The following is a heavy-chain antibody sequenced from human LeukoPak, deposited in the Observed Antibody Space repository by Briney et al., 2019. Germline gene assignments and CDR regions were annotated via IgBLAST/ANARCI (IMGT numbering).Heavy chain of an antibody. D-gene: IGHD3-3*01. CDR2: IYHSGST. V-gene: IGHV4-30-2*01. Sequence: SQTLSLTCAISGGSISSGGYSWSWIRQPPGKGLEWIGYIYHSGSTYYNPSLKSRVTISVDTSKNQFSLKLSSVTAADTAVYYCARAGPSRFLEWLGDAFDIWGQGTMVTVSS. CDR1: GGSISSGGYS. J-gene: IGHJ3*02. CDR3: ARAGPSRFLEWLGDAFDI.